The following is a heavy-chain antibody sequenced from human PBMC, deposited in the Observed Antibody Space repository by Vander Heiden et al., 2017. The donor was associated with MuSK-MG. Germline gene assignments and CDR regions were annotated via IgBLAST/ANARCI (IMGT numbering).Heavy chain of an antibody. V-gene: IGHV3-23*01. CDR1: GFSFSSYP. D-gene: IGHD4-17*01. J-gene: IGHJ5*02. CDR2: ISGSGGST. CDR3: ARVPDYGDYP. Sequence: EVQLLESGGGLVQPGGSLRTSCAASGFSFSSYPMSWVRQAPGKGLEWVSGISGSGGSTYYADSVKGRFTFSRDNSKNTLYLQMNSLRAEDTAIYYCARVPDYGDYPWGQGTLVTVSS.